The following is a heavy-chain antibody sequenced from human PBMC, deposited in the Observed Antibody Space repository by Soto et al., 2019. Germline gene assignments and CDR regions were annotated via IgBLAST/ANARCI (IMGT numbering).Heavy chain of an antibody. CDR1: GYTFTSYD. Sequence: QVQLVQSGAEVKKPGASVKVSCKASGYTFTSYDINWVRQATGQGLEWMGWMNPNSGNTGYAQKFRGRVTMTRNTSISTAYMELSSLRSEDTAVDYGAGERTGTTSMDVWGQGTTVTVSS. CDR2: MNPNSGNT. V-gene: IGHV1-8*01. CDR3: AGERTGTTSMDV. D-gene: IGHD1-1*01. J-gene: IGHJ6*02.